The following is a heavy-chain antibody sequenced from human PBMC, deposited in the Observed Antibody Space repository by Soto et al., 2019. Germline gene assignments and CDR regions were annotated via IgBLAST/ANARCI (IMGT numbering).Heavy chain of an antibody. CDR2: VHHRRGA. V-gene: IGHV4-4*02. CDR1: GDSITSDWW. D-gene: IGHD1-26*01. J-gene: IGHJ5*01. Sequence: QVQLQESGPGLVKPSETLSLTCAVSGDSITSDWWWTWVRQPPGKGLEWIGEVHHRRGANYNPSLRSRIIISADKSKNQFSLIMNSVTAADTATYYCARGGNWPLGSWGQGALVIVSS. CDR3: ARGGNWPLGS.